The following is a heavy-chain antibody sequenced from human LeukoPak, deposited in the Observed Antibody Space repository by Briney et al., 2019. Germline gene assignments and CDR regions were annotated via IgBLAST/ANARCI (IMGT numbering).Heavy chain of an antibody. J-gene: IGHJ4*02. V-gene: IGHV3-33*01. CDR1: GFTFSSYG. Sequence: GGSLRLSCAASGFTFSSYGMHWVRQAPGKGLEWVAVIWYDGSNKYYADSVKGRFTVSRDNSKNTLYLQMNSLRAEDTAVYYCARDYCSSTSCYILDYWGQGTLVTVS. D-gene: IGHD2-2*02. CDR3: ARDYCSSTSCYILDY. CDR2: IWYDGSNK.